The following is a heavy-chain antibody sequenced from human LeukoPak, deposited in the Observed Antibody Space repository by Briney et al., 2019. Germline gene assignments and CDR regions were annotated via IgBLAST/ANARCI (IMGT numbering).Heavy chain of an antibody. CDR1: GGSISSYY. V-gene: IGHV4-59*01. CDR2: IYYSGST. D-gene: IGHD2-21*02. Sequence: SETLSLTCTVSGGSISSYYWSWIRQPPGKGLEWIGYIYYSGSTNYNPSLKSRVTISVDTSKNQFSLKLSSVTAADTAVYYCATGTYCGGDCYSDYWGQGTLVTVSS. CDR3: ATGTYCGGDCYSDY. J-gene: IGHJ4*02.